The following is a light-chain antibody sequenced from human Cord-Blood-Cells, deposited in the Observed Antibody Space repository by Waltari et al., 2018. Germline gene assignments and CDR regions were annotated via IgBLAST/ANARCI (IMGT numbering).Light chain of an antibody. CDR2: LNSDGSH. CDR1: RGHRSYA. CDR3: QTWGTGIRV. Sequence: QLVLPQSPSASASLGASVTLTCSLSRGHRSYAIAWHQQQPEKGPRYLMKLNSDGSHSKGDGIPDRFSGSSSGAERYLTISSLQSEDEADYYCQTWGTGIRVFGGGTKLTVL. J-gene: IGLJ3*02. V-gene: IGLV4-69*01.